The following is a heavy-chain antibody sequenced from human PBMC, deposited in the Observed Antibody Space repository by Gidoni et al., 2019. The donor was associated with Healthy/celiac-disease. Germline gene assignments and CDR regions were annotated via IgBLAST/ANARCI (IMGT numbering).Heavy chain of an antibody. CDR2: IYYSGST. Sequence: QLQLQESGPGLVKPSETLSLTCPVSGGSISSSSYYWGWIRQPPGKGLEWIGSIYYSGSTYYNPSLKSRVTISVDTSKNQFSLKLSSVTAADTAVYYCASRGVALLRGWFDPWGQGTLVTVSS. CDR3: ASRGVALLRGWFDP. J-gene: IGHJ5*02. D-gene: IGHD3-10*01. CDR1: GGSISSSSYY. V-gene: IGHV4-39*01.